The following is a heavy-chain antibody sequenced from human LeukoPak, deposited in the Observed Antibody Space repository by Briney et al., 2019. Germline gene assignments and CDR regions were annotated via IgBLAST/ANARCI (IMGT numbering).Heavy chain of an antibody. D-gene: IGHD2/OR15-2a*01. CDR2: IIPIFGTA. CDR3: ARADSVSMTLYY. V-gene: IGHV1-69*13. J-gene: IGHJ4*02. CDR1: GYTLTELS. Sequence: ASVKVSCKVSGYTLTELSMHWVRQAPGQGLEWMGGIIPIFGTANYAQKFQGRVTITADESTSTAYMELSSLRSEDTAVYYCARADSVSMTLYYWGQGTLVTVSS.